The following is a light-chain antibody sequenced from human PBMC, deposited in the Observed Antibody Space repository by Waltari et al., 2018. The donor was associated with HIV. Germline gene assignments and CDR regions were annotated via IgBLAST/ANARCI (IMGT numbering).Light chain of an antibody. J-gene: IGLJ3*02. Sequence: QSALTQPPSVSGSPGPSVTIPCHGTSSDVGSYNRVSWYRQPPGTAPKLMIYEVSNRPSGVPDRFAGCKSGNTASLTISGLQAEDEADYYWSSYTSSSTWVFGGGTKLTVL. CDR3: SSYTSSSTWV. V-gene: IGLV2-18*02. CDR1: SSDVGSYNR. CDR2: EVS.